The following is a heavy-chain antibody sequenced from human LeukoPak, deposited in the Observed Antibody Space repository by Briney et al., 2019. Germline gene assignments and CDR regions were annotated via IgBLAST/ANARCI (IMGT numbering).Heavy chain of an antibody. CDR2: IYYSGST. CDR1: GGSISSGGYY. V-gene: IGHV4-31*03. CDR3: KGGNYDWLDP. Sequence: PSQTLSLTCTVSGGSISSGGYYWSWIRQHPGKGLEWIGYIYYSGSTYYNPSLKSRVTISVDTSKNQLSLKLSSVTAADTAVYYCKGGNYDWLDPWGQGTLVTVSS. J-gene: IGHJ5*02. D-gene: IGHD4-23*01.